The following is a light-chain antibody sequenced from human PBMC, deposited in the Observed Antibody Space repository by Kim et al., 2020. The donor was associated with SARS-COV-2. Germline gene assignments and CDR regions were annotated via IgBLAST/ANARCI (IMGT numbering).Light chain of an antibody. J-gene: IGLJ3*02. CDR3: QAWDSSTAV. CDR2: QDS. V-gene: IGLV3-1*01. Sequence: SPGQTASINCSGDKLGDKYACWYQQKPGQSPVLVIYQDSKRPSGIPERFSGSNSGNTATLTISGTQAMDEADYYCQAWDSSTAVFGGGTQLTVL. CDR1: KLGDKY.